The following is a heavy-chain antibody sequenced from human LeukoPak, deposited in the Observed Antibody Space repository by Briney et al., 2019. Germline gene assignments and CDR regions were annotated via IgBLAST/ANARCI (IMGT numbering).Heavy chain of an antibody. V-gene: IGHV3-30*18. CDR3: AKDYGNVIDY. CDR1: GFVFSNYG. J-gene: IGHJ4*02. Sequence: GGSLRLSCEASGFVFSNYGMQWVRQAPGKGLEWVAVISHDGSTKYYADSVKGRFTLSRDNSKNTLYLQMNSLRAEDTAVYYCAKDYGNVIDYWGQGTLVTVSS. D-gene: IGHD3-10*01. CDR2: ISHDGSTK.